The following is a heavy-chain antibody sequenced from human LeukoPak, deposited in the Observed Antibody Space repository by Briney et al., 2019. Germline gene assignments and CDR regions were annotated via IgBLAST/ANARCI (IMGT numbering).Heavy chain of an antibody. V-gene: IGHV1-2*02. Sequence: ASVKVSCKASGYTFTGYYMHWVRQAPGQGLEWMGWINPNSGGTNYAQKFQGRVTMTRDTSISTAYMELSRLRSDDTAVYYCARDQKVVGATPPAFDIWGQGTMVTVSS. CDR3: ARDQKVVGATPPAFDI. D-gene: IGHD1-26*01. J-gene: IGHJ3*02. CDR2: INPNSGGT. CDR1: GYTFTGYY.